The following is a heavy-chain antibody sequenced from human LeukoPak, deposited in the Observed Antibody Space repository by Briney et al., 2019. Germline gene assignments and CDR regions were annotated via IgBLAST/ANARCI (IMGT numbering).Heavy chain of an antibody. V-gene: IGHV4-59*01. Sequence: SETLSLTCTVSGGSISSYYWSWIRQPPGKGLGWIGYIYYSGSTNYNPSLKSRVTISVGTSKNQFSLKLSSVTAADTAVYYCASYNWKGFDYWGQGTLVTVSS. CDR3: ASYNWKGFDY. D-gene: IGHD1-20*01. CDR2: IYYSGST. CDR1: GGSISSYY. J-gene: IGHJ4*02.